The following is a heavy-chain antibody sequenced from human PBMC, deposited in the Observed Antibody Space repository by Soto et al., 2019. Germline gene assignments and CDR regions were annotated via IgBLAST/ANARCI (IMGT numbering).Heavy chain of an antibody. D-gene: IGHD4-4*01. CDR3: ARGSNSNFEGPIV. J-gene: IGHJ4*02. CDR1: GGSVSSGSNY. Sequence: PSETLSLTCTVSGGSVSSGSNYWSWIRQPPGTGLEWIGYIYYSGSTNYNPSLQSRVTISTGTSRNQVSLTLTSVTAADTAVYYGARGSNSNFEGPIVWGQGTLVTVSS. CDR2: IYYSGST. V-gene: IGHV4-61*01.